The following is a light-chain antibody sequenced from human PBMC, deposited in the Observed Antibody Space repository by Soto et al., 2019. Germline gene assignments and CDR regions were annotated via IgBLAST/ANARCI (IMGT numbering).Light chain of an antibody. J-gene: IGLJ1*01. Sequence: QSALTQPASVSGSPGQSITISCTGTSSDVGGYNYVSWYQQHPGKAPKLMIYDVSNRPSGVSNRFSGSRSGNTASLTISGLQAEDGADYYCCSYTSSGTYVFGTGTKVTVL. V-gene: IGLV2-14*01. CDR2: DVS. CDR1: SSDVGGYNY. CDR3: CSYTSSGTYV.